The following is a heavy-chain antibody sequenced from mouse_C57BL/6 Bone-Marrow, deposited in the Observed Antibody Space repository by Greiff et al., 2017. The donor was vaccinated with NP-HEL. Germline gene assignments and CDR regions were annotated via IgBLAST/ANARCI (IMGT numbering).Heavy chain of an antibody. CDR3: ARMYLFPGGY. V-gene: IGHV1-54*01. J-gene: IGHJ3*01. CDR1: GYTFTNYW. D-gene: IGHD3-1*01. CDR2: INPGSGGT. Sequence: QVQLKQSGAELVKPGTSVKVSCKASGYTFTNYWIAWVKQRPGQGLEWIGEINPGSGGTNYNEKFKGKATLTADKSSSTAYMQLSSLTSEDSAVYFCARMYLFPGGYWGQGTLLTVSA.